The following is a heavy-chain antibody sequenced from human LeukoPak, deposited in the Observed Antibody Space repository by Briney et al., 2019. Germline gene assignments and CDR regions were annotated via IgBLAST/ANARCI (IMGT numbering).Heavy chain of an antibody. Sequence: ASVKVSCKASGYIFTDYAIHWLRQAPGQRPEWMGWMNAGNGNTKYSQKFQGRITLIRDTSAATAYMELSRLRADDTAVYYCASTSRVRGGYSVNYYYYYYMDVWGKGTTVTVSS. CDR2: MNAGNGNT. D-gene: IGHD5/OR15-5a*01. CDR3: ASTSRVRGGYSVNYYYYYYMDV. J-gene: IGHJ6*03. CDR1: GYIFTDYA. V-gene: IGHV1-3*01.